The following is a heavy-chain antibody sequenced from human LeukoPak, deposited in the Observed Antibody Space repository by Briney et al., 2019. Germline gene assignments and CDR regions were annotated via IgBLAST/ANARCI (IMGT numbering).Heavy chain of an antibody. CDR3: ARAMTNYDSSGYYFDY. D-gene: IGHD3-22*01. J-gene: IGHJ4*02. CDR2: INPSGGST. Sequence: GASVKVSCKASGYAFTSYYMHWVRQAPGQGLEWMGIINPSGGSTSYAQKFQGRVTMTRDMSTSTVYMELSSLRSEDTAVYYCARAMTNYDSSGYYFDYWGQGTLVTVSS. V-gene: IGHV1-46*01. CDR1: GYAFTSYY.